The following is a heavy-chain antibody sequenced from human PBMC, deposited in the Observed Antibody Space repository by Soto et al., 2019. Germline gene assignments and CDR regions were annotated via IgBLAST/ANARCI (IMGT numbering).Heavy chain of an antibody. CDR2: IYTSGST. Sequence: SVTLPLTCTVSGGSISSYYWSWTRQPAGKRLEWIGRIYTSGSTNYNPSLKSRVTMSVDTSKNQFSLKLSSVTAADTAVYYCARGGSGMTRVLDDGGQGSLVTVSS. CDR1: GGSISSYY. V-gene: IGHV4-4*07. CDR3: ARGGSGMTRVLDD. J-gene: IGHJ4*02. D-gene: IGHD3-10*01.